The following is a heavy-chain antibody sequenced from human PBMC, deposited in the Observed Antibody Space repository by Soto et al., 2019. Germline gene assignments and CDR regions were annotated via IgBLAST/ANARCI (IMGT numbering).Heavy chain of an antibody. Sequence: SETLSLTCTVSGGXISSYYWSWIRQPPGKGLEWIGYIYYSGSTNYNPSLKSRVTISVDTSKNQFSLKLSSVTAADTAVYYCARRGAYGDYDYWGQGTLVTVSS. V-gene: IGHV4-59*01. CDR1: GGXISSYY. J-gene: IGHJ4*02. D-gene: IGHD4-17*01. CDR3: ARRGAYGDYDY. CDR2: IYYSGST.